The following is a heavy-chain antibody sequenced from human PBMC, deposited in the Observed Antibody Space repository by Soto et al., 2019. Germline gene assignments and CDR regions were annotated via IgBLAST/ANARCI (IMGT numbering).Heavy chain of an antibody. D-gene: IGHD5-18*01. V-gene: IGHV4-34*01. CDR3: ARVGGYSYHLYGMDV. J-gene: IGHJ6*02. CDR1: GGSFSGYY. CDR2: IDHGGST. Sequence: AXETLSLPCAVYGGSFSGYYWSWIRQPPGKGLEWIGEIDHGGSTNYNPSLESRVTISFDTSRNQFSLKLKSVTAADTAVYFCARVGGYSYHLYGMDVWGQGTTVTVSS.